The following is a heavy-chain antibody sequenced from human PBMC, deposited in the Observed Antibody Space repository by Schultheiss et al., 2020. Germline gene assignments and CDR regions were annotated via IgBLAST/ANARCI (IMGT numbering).Heavy chain of an antibody. D-gene: IGHD3-10*01. Sequence: ASVKVSCKVSGYTLTELSMHWVRLAPGKGLEWMGGFDPEDGETIYAQKFQGRVTMTEDTSTDTAYMELSSLRSEDTAVYYCATFRSTLLTELAYYYYGMDVWGQGTTVTVAS. CDR3: ATFRSTLLTELAYYYYGMDV. CDR1: GYTLTELS. V-gene: IGHV1-24*01. CDR2: FDPEDGET. J-gene: IGHJ6*02.